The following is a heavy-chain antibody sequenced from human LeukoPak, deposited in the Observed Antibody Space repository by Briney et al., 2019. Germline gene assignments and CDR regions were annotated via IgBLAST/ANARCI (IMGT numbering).Heavy chain of an antibody. CDR2: IYTSGST. V-gene: IGHV4-61*02. Sequence: PSGTLSLTSTVSGGSISSGSYYWRWIRQPAGKGLGWIGRIYTSGSTNYNPSLKSRVTISVDTSNNQFSLKLSSVTAADTAVYYCARGYDFWSGYYLHDAFDIWGQGTMVTVSS. CDR3: ARGYDFWSGYYLHDAFDI. CDR1: GGSISSGSYY. J-gene: IGHJ3*02. D-gene: IGHD3-3*01.